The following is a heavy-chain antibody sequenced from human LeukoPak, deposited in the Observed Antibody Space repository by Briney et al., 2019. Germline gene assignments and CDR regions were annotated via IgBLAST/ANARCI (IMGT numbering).Heavy chain of an antibody. CDR1: GGSISSYY. CDR2: IYYSGNT. Sequence: PSETLSLTCTVSGGSISSYYWSWIRQPPGKGLELIGFIYYSGNTNYNPSLKSRVTISADTSKNQFSLKLTSVTAADTAVYYCARFGAYYFDSWGQGTLVTVSS. J-gene: IGHJ4*02. CDR3: ARFGAYYFDS. D-gene: IGHD3-10*01. V-gene: IGHV4-59*01.